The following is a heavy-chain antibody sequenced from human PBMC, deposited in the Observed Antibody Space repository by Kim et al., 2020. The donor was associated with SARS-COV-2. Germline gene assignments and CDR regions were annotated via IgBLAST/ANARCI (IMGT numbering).Heavy chain of an antibody. D-gene: IGHD3-10*01. Sequence: SVKVSCKASGGTFSSYAISWVRQAPGQGLEWMGGIIPIFGTANYAQKFQGRVTITADEATSTAYMELSSLRSEDTAVYYCAREERLYGSGTPYYSSEYGMDVWGQGTTVTVSS. J-gene: IGHJ6*02. CDR1: GGTFSSYA. CDR2: IIPIFGTA. CDR3: AREERLYGSGTPYYSSEYGMDV. V-gene: IGHV1-69*13.